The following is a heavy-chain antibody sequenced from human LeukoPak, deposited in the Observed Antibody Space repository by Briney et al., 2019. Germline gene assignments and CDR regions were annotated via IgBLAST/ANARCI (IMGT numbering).Heavy chain of an antibody. V-gene: IGHV1-18*01. CDR1: GYTFDDYA. CDR3: ARDSAILGIFFDS. Sequence: ASVKVSCKASGYTFDDYAISWVRQAPGQGLEWMGWINTYNGDTITAQKFQGRVTLTTDTSTTTASMELRSQRSDDTAFYYCARDSAILGIFFDSWGEGTLVTVSS. J-gene: IGHJ4*02. D-gene: IGHD1-26*01. CDR2: INTYNGDT.